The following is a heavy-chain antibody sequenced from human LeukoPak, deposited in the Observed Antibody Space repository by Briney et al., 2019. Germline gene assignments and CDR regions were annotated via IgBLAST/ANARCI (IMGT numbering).Heavy chain of an antibody. CDR3: ARVGRRGYSYARTYNFDY. Sequence: PGGSLRLSCAASGFTFSSYWMSWVRQAPGKGLEWVANIKQDGSEKYYVDSVKGRFTISRDNAKNSLYLQMNSLRAEDTAVYYCARVGRRGYSYARTYNFDYWGQGTLVTVSS. CDR2: IKQDGSEK. D-gene: IGHD5-18*01. J-gene: IGHJ4*02. V-gene: IGHV3-7*01. CDR1: GFTFSSYW.